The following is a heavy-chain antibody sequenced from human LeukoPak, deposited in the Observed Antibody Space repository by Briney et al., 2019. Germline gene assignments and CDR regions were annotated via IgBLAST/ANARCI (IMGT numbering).Heavy chain of an antibody. J-gene: IGHJ4*02. CDR1: GYTFTSYY. CDR2: INPSGGST. V-gene: IGHV1-46*01. CDR3: ARARYYGSGSCDFDY. D-gene: IGHD3-10*01. Sequence: GASVKVSCKASGYTFTSYYMHWVRQAPGQGLEWMGIINPSGGSTSYAQKFQGRVTMTRNTSISTAYMELSSLRSEDTAVYYCARARYYGSGSCDFDYWGQGTLVTVSS.